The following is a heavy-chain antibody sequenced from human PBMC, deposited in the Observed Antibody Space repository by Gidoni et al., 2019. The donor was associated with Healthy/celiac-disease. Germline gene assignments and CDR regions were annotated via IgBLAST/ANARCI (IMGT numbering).Heavy chain of an antibody. D-gene: IGHD2-15*01. Sequence: QVQLQQWGAGLLKPSETLSLTCAVYGGSFSGYYWSWIRKPPGQGLEWIGEINHSGSTNSNQSLKSRVTISVDTSKTQFSLKLSSVTAADTAVYYCARVRYCSGGSCYCGWFDPWGQGTLVTVSS. J-gene: IGHJ5*02. V-gene: IGHV4-34*01. CDR1: GGSFSGYY. CDR2: INHSGST. CDR3: ARVRYCSGGSCYCGWFDP.